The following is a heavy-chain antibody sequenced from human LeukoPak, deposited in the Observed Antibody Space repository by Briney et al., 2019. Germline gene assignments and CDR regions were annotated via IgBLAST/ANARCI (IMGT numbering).Heavy chain of an antibody. D-gene: IGHD2-21*02. CDR2: ISGSAGST. J-gene: IGHJ4*02. CDR1: GFTFSSYA. Sequence: PGGCLILSFSASGFTFSSYAMSSVRQAPGRGLEWVSAISGSAGSTYYADSVKGRFTISRDNSDNTLYLQTNSLRAEDTAVYYCANTLIAYCGGDCSVDYWGQGTLVTVSS. CDR3: ANTLIAYCGGDCSVDY. V-gene: IGHV3-23*01.